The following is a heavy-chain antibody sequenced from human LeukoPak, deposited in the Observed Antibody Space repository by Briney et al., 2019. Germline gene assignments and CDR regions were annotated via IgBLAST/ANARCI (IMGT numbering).Heavy chain of an antibody. CDR1: GYTFTSYG. Sequence: ASVKVSCKASGYTFTSYGISWVRQAPGQGLEWMGWISAYNGNTNYAQKRQGRVTMTTDTSTSTAYMELRSLRSDDTAVYYCARLVTRYYYYYMDVWGKGTTVTISS. CDR2: ISAYNGNT. D-gene: IGHD3-9*01. V-gene: IGHV1-18*01. J-gene: IGHJ6*03. CDR3: ARLVTRYYYYYMDV.